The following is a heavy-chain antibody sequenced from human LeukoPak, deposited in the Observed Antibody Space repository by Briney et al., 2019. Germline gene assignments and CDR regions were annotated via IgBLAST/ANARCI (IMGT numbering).Heavy chain of an antibody. Sequence: GGSLRLSCSASGFTFRSYEMNWVRQAPGKGLEWVSYISGSGSSRYYADSVKGRFTVSRDNTRNSLYLQMDSLRAEDTALYYCARVEQQLVRGYWGQGTLVTVSS. CDR2: ISGSGSSR. D-gene: IGHD6-13*01. CDR3: ARVEQQLVRGY. CDR1: GFTFRSYE. J-gene: IGHJ4*02. V-gene: IGHV3-48*03.